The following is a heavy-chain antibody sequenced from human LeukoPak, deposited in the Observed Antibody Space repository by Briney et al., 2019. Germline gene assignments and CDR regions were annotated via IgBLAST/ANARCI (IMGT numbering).Heavy chain of an antibody. V-gene: IGHV4-31*03. CDR2: IYYSGST. CDR1: GGSISSGGYY. Sequence: SETLSLTCTVSGGSISSGGYYWSWIRQHPGKGLEWIGHIYYSGSTYYNPSLKSRLTISVDTSKNQFSLKLSSVTAADTAVYYCAREGTDYGDYYFDYWAREPWSPSPQ. J-gene: IGHJ4*02. CDR3: AREGTDYGDYYFDY. D-gene: IGHD4-17*01.